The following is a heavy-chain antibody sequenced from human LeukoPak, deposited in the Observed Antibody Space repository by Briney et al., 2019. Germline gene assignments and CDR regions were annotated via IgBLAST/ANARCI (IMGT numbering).Heavy chain of an antibody. V-gene: IGHV3-30*02. CDR2: IRYDGSNK. CDR1: GFTFSSYG. Sequence: PGGSLRLSCAASGFTFSSYGMHWVRQAPGKGLEWVAFIRYDGSNKYYADSVKGRFTISRDNAKNTLFLQMNSLRAEDTAVYYCARGEYSDYVGLCDYWGQGTLVTVSS. D-gene: IGHD5-12*01. J-gene: IGHJ4*02. CDR3: ARGEYSDYVGLCDY.